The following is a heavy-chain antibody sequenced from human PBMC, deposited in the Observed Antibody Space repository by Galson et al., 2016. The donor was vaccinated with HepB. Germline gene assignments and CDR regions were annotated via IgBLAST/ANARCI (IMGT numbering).Heavy chain of an antibody. V-gene: IGHV5-51*01. J-gene: IGHJ4*02. D-gene: IGHD3-3*01. Sequence: QSGAEVKKPGESLLISCKGSGYSLTDYWIAWVRQMPGKGLEWMGIIFPGDSDTKYSPSFGGLVTISVDRSINTAYLQWSSLRASDTAIYYCARPPYYDFWSGFGRWGQGTLVTVSS. CDR2: IFPGDSDT. CDR3: ARPPYYDFWSGFGR. CDR1: GYSLTDYW.